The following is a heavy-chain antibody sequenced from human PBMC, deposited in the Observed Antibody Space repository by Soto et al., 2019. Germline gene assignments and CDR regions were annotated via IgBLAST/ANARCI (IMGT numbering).Heavy chain of an antibody. CDR3: ASYYGDYEVYFDY. Sequence: QLQLQESGPGLVKPSETLSLTCTVSGGSISSSSYYWGWIRQPPGKGLEWIGSIYYSGSTYYNPSLKSRVTISVDTSKNQFSLKLSSVTAADTAVYYCASYYGDYEVYFDYWGQGTLVTVSS. CDR2: IYYSGST. J-gene: IGHJ4*02. D-gene: IGHD4-17*01. CDR1: GGSISSSSYY. V-gene: IGHV4-39*01.